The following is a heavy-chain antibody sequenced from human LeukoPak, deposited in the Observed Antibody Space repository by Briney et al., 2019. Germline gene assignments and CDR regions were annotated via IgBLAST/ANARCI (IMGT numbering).Heavy chain of an antibody. CDR1: GGSFSGYY. V-gene: IGHV4-34*01. CDR2: INHSGST. CDR3: AIRPVADNWFDP. J-gene: IGHJ5*02. Sequence: SETLSLTCAVYGGSFSGYYWSWIRQPPGKGLEWIGEINHSGSTNYNPSLKSRVTISVDTSKNQFPLKLSSVTAADTAVYYCAIRPVADNWFDPWGQGTLITVSS. D-gene: IGHD2-15*01.